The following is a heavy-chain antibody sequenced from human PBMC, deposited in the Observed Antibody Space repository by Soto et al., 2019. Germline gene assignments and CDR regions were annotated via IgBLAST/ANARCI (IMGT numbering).Heavy chain of an antibody. CDR2: INPDNGNT. CDR1: GYTFTRYT. J-gene: IGHJ5*02. Sequence: GASVKVSCKASGYTFTRYTMNWVRQAPGQRLEWMGWINPDNGNTKSSQKFQDRVIITRDTSASTAYMDLSSLRSEDTAVYYCARGIATGQLDPCGPGPLVSVSS. D-gene: IGHD2-15*01. CDR3: ARGIATGQLDP. V-gene: IGHV1-3*01.